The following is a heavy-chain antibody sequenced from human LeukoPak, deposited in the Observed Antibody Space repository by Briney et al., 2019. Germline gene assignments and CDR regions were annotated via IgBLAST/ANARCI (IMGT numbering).Heavy chain of an antibody. D-gene: IGHD2-15*01. J-gene: IGHJ5*02. CDR3: ASRVGYCSGGSCYNWFDP. CDR2: INPTGGST. V-gene: IGHV1-46*01. CDR1: GYTFTSYY. Sequence: ASVKVSCKASGYTFTSYYMHWVRQAPGQGLEWMGLINPTGGSTGYAQKFQGRVTITADESTSTAYMELSSLRSEDTAVYYCASRVGYCSGGSCYNWFDPWGQGTLVTVSS.